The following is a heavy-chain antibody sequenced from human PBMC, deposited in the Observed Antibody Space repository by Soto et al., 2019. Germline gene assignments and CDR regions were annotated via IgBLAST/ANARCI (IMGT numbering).Heavy chain of an antibody. Sequence: QPGGSLRLSCAASGFTFSSYGMHWVRQAPGKGLERVAGIWYDGSNQHYADSVKGRFTISRDNSRNTVSLQMNSLTAEDTAVYFCASEPLIVVEPATPYAFDMWSQGTVVTVSS. D-gene: IGHD2-2*01. J-gene: IGHJ3*02. CDR1: GFTFSSYG. CDR2: IWYDGSNQ. V-gene: IGHV3-33*01. CDR3: ASEPLIVVEPATPYAFDM.